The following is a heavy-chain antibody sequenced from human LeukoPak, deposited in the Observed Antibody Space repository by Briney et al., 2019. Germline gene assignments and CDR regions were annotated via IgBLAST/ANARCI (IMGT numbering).Heavy chain of an antibody. CDR1: GGTFSSYA. CDR2: IIPIFGTA. CDR3: ASRVLSGYGYYFDY. V-gene: IGHV1-69*05. D-gene: IGHD6-25*01. J-gene: IGHJ4*02. Sequence: SVKVSCKASGGTFSSYAISWVRQAPGQGLEWMGRIIPIFGTANYAQKFQGRVTITTDESTSTAYMELSSLRSEDTAVYYCASRVLSGYGYYFDYWGQGTLVTVSS.